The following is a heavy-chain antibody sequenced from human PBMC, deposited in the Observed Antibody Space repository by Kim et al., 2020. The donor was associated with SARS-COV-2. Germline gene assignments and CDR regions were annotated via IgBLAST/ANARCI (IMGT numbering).Heavy chain of an antibody. J-gene: IGHJ6*03. CDR2: IKQDGSAI. CDR1: GFRFNNYW. D-gene: IGHD3-3*01. V-gene: IGHV3-7*01. Sequence: GGSLRLSCAASGFRFNNYWMTWVRQAPGKGLEWVANIKQDGSAIDYVDSVKGRFTISRDNAENSMYLQMNSLRSEDTAVYYCARVDEWFRSTVRPRGMFYYYYMDGWGKGTTVTVSS. CDR3: ARVDEWFRSTVRPRGMFYYYYMDG.